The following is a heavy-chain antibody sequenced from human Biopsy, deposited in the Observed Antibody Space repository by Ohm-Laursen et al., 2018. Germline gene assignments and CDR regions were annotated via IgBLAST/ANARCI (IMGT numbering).Heavy chain of an antibody. CDR1: GNTFATYH. CDR2: ISPSGATT. J-gene: IGHJ6*02. CDR3: ATRVTPVTTLYYYAMDV. D-gene: IGHD4-17*01. Sequence: GASVKVSCKASGNTFATYHIHWVRQAPGQGLEWMGVISPSGATTSFSQKFQGRITMTRDTSTGTVYMDLNSLGSEDTAVYYCATRVTPVTTLYYYAMDVWGQGTTVTVSS. V-gene: IGHV1-46*01.